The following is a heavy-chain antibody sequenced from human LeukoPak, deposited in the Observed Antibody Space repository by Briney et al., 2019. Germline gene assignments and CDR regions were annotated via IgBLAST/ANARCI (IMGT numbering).Heavy chain of an antibody. J-gene: IGHJ6*03. D-gene: IGHD3-3*01. Sequence: SETLSLTCAVYGGSFSSYYWSWIRQPPGKGLEWIGEINHSGSTNYNPSLKSRVTISVDTSKNQFSLKLSSVTAADTAVYYCASVFPKCYYYYYMDVWGKGTTVPVSS. CDR3: ASVFPKCYYYYYMDV. V-gene: IGHV4-34*01. CDR2: INHSGST. CDR1: GGSFSSYY.